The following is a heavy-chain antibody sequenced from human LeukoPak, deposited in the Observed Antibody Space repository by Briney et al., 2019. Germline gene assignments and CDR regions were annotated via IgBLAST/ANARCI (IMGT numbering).Heavy chain of an antibody. Sequence: GASVKVSCKASGYTLTSYYLHWVRQAPGQGLEWMAITNPSGGSTSHAQKFQGRVTMTRDTSASTVYMGLSSLRSEDTAVYYCASVYKYGMDVWGQGTTVTVSS. CDR2: TNPSGGST. CDR1: GYTLTSYY. V-gene: IGHV1-46*01. CDR3: ASVYKYGMDV. J-gene: IGHJ6*02.